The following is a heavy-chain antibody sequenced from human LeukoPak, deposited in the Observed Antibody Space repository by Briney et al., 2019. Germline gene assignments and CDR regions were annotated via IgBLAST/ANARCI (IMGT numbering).Heavy chain of an antibody. CDR3: ARQGDSKTSSRFDY. CDR1: AGSISSSSHY. V-gene: IGHV4-39*01. CDR2: IYYSGST. Sequence: PWETLSLTCTVSAGSISSSSHYWGWIRKPPGKGLEWIGSIYYSGSTYYIPSLESRVTISVDTSKNQFSLKLSSVTAADTAVYYCARQGDSKTSSRFDYWGQGTLVTVSS. J-gene: IGHJ4*02. D-gene: IGHD3-22*01.